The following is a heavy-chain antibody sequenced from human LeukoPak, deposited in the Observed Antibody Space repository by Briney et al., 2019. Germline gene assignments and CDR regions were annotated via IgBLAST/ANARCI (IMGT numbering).Heavy chain of an antibody. J-gene: IGHJ4*02. Sequence: GGSLRLPCAASGFTFSTYAMSWVRQAPGKGLEGVSLISGSGGSTYYADSVKGRFTISRDNSKNTLYLQMHSLRAEDTAVYYCAKEKMTTTSFDYWGQGTLVTVSS. CDR1: GFTFSTYA. D-gene: IGHD5-24*01. V-gene: IGHV3-23*01. CDR2: ISGSGGST. CDR3: AKEKMTTTSFDY.